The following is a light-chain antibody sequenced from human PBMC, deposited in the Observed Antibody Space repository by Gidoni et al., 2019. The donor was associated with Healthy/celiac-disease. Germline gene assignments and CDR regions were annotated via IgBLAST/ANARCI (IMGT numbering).Light chain of an antibody. J-gene: IGKJ3*01. CDR1: QSISSY. CDR2: AAS. CDR3: QQSYSTPCT. V-gene: IGKV1-39*01. Sequence: DIQMTQSPSSLSASVGDRVTITSRASQSISSYLNWYQQKPGKAPKLLIYAASSLQSGVPSRFSGSGSGTDFTLTISSLQPEDFATYYCQQSYSTPCTFGPGTKVDIK.